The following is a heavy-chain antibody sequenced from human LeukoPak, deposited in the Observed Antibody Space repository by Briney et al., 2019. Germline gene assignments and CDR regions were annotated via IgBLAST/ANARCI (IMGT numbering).Heavy chain of an antibody. CDR3: ARDRGRSEPFDY. CDR2: INPNSGGT. D-gene: IGHD3-10*01. J-gene: IGHJ4*02. Sequence: ASVKVSCKASGYTFTGYYMHWVRQAPGQGLEWMGRINPNSGGTNYAQKFQGRVTMTRDTSISTAYMELSRLRSDDTAVYYCARDRGRSEPFDYWGQGTLVTVSS. CDR1: GYTFTGYY. V-gene: IGHV1-2*06.